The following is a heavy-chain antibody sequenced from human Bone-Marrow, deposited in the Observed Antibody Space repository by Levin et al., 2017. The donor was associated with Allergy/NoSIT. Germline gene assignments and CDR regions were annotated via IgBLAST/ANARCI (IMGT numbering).Heavy chain of an antibody. Sequence: GESLKISCVAAGFTVSSNYMSWVRQAPGKGLEWVSVIYSGGSSYYADSVKGRFTISRDDSKNTLYLQMSSLRAEDTAVYYCARGAAAGRSRNYGMDVWGQGTTVTVSS. D-gene: IGHD6-13*01. CDR2: IYSGGSS. CDR1: GFTVSSNY. V-gene: IGHV3-66*01. J-gene: IGHJ6*02. CDR3: ARGAAAGRSRNYGMDV.